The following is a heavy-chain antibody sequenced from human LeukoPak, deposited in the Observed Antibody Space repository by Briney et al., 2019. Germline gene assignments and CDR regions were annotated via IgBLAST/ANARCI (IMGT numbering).Heavy chain of an antibody. J-gene: IGHJ4*02. D-gene: IGHD3-3*01. CDR3: ARTDFWGNFDY. Sequence: PGGSLRLSCAASGFTFSSYSMNWVRQAAGKGLEWVSYISSSSSTIYYADSVKGRFTISRDNAKNSLYLQMNSLRAEDTAVYYCARTDFWGNFDYWGQGTLVTVSS. CDR1: GFTFSSYS. CDR2: ISSSSSTI. V-gene: IGHV3-48*01.